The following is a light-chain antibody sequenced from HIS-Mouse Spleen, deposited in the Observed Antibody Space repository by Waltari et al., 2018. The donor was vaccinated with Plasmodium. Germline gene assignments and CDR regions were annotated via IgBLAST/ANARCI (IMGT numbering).Light chain of an antibody. CDR1: ALPKQY. Sequence: SYELTQPPSVSVSPGQTARITCSGDALPKQYAYWYQQKPGQAPVLMIYKDSGRPSGIPGRFSGSSSGTTVTLTISGVQAEDEADYYCQSAVSSGTYVFGTGTKVTVL. CDR3: QSAVSSGTYV. J-gene: IGLJ1*01. V-gene: IGLV3-25*03. CDR2: KDS.